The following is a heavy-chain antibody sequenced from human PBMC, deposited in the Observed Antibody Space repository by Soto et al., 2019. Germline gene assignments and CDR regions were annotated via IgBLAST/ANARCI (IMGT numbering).Heavy chain of an antibody. CDR1: GDSISNSRFY. J-gene: IGHJ4*02. Sequence: SETLSLTCSVSGDSISNSRFYWAWIRQPPGEGLEWIGSIYHTGNAYYYPSLRNRVTISVDTSKNQFSLRLSSVTAADTAVYYCADMRGQWLPRDWGQGILVTVSS. D-gene: IGHD6-19*01. CDR2: IYHTGNA. V-gene: IGHV4-39*01. CDR3: ADMRGQWLPRD.